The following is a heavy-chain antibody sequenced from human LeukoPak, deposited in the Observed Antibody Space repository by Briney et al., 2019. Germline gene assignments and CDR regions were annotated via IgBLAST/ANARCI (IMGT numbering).Heavy chain of an antibody. J-gene: IGHJ5*02. CDR2: MNPNSGNT. CDR3: GMARSCVSTSCYSYNWFDH. V-gene: IGHV1-8*03. CDR1: GYTFTSYD. D-gene: IGHD2-2*01. Sequence: ASVKVSCKASGYTFTSYDINWVRQDTGQGLEWMGWMNPNSGNTGYAQKFQGRVTITRNTSISTAYMELSSLRSEDTAVYYCGMARSCVSTSCYSYNWFDHWGQGTLVTVSS.